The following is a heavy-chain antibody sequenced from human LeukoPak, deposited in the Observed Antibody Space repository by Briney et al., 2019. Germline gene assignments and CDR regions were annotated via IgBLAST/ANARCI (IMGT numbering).Heavy chain of an antibody. D-gene: IGHD3-22*01. CDR3: ASEDDSSGYYHGVY. CDR1: GFTVTTTY. J-gene: IGHJ4*02. V-gene: IGHV3-66*01. CDR2: IYSGGST. Sequence: GGSLRLSCAASGFTVTTTYMSWVRQAPGKGLEWVSVIYSGGSTYYADSVKGRFTISRDNSKNTLYLQMNSLRAEDTAVYYCASEDDSSGYYHGVYWGQGTLVTVSS.